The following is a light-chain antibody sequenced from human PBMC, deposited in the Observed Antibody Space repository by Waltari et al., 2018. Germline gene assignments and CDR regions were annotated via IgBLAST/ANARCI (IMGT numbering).Light chain of an antibody. CDR1: KLEDKY. CDR2: QDT. Sequence: SYELTQTPSVSVSPGQPASITCSGDKLEDKYVCWYQQKAGQSPVMVIYQDTRRPSEIPERFSGSSSGNTATLTISGTQAVDEADYYCQAWDSRTYVVFGGGTKLTVL. J-gene: IGLJ2*01. CDR3: QAWDSRTYVV. V-gene: IGLV3-1*01.